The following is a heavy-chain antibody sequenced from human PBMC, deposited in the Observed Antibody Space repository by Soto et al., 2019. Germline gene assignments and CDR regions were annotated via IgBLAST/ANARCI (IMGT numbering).Heavy chain of an antibody. V-gene: IGHV1-69*13. J-gene: IGHJ6*02. CDR3: ARGLYSNYNYYYYGMDV. D-gene: IGHD4-4*01. CDR1: GGTFSSYA. CDR2: IIPIFGTA. Sequence: SVKVSCKASGGTFSSYAISWVRQAPGQGLEWMGGIIPIFGTANYAQKFQGRVTITADESTSTAYMELSSLRSEDTAVYYCARGLYSNYNYYYYGMDVWGQGPMVTVSS.